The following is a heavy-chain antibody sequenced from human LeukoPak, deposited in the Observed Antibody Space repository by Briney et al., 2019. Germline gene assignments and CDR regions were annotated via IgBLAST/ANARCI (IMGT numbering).Heavy chain of an antibody. CDR1: GGSISNSSFY. D-gene: IGHD3-10*01. CDR3: ARLFLRFGEFSFDY. J-gene: IGHJ4*02. CDR2: IYYRGST. V-gene: IGHV4-39*02. Sequence: SETLSLTCTVSGGSISNSSFYWGWIRQPPEKGLEWIGNIYYRGSTYYNSSLKSRVSISVDASKNYFSLKVSSVTAADTAVYYCARLFLRFGEFSFDYWGQGTLVTVSS.